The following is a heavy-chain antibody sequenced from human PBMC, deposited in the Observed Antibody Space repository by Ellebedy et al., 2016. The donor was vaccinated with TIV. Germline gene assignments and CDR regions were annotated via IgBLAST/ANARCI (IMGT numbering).Heavy chain of an antibody. CDR2: IYSGGST. CDR3: AREADSGSYPHEYFQH. J-gene: IGHJ1*01. D-gene: IGHD1-26*01. V-gene: IGHV3-66*01. CDR1: GFTVSSNY. Sequence: PGGSLRLSCAASGFTVSSNYMSWVRQAPGKGLEWVSVIYSGGSTYYADSVKGRFTISRDNSKNSLYLQMNSLRAEDTAVYYCAREADSGSYPHEYFQHWGQGTLVTVSS.